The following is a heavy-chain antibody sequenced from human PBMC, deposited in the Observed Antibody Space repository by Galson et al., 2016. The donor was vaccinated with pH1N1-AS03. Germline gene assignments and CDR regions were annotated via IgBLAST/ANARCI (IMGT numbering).Heavy chain of an antibody. D-gene: IGHD3-3*01. CDR2: ITWDGVST. CDR1: GFTFDDYA. Sequence: SLRLSCAASGFTFDDYAMHWVRQAPGKGLELVSFITWDGVSTYYADSVRGRFTISRDSSKNSVYLQMDSLRGEDTALYYCAKDMHHRSAWEVFDSWGQGTLVTVSS. V-gene: IGHV3-43D*03. CDR3: AKDMHHRSAWEVFDS. J-gene: IGHJ4*02.